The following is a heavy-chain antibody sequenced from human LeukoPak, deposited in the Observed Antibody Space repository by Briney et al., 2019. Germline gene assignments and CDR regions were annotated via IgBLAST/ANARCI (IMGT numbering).Heavy chain of an antibody. CDR2: ISYDGSNK. V-gene: IGHV3-30*18. Sequence: GGSLRLSCAASGFTFSSYGMHWVRQAPGKGLEWVAVISYDGSNKYYADSVKGRFTISRDNSKNTLYLQMNSLRAEDTAVYYCAKAHYDSSGYYYCSFDYWGQGTLVTVSS. CDR1: GFTFSSYG. D-gene: IGHD3-22*01. J-gene: IGHJ4*02. CDR3: AKAHYDSSGYYYCSFDY.